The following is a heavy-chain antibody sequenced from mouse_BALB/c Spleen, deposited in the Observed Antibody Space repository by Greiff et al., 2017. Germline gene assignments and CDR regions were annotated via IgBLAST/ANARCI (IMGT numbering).Heavy chain of an antibody. CDR3: AKSTMITTDYFDY. D-gene: IGHD2-4*01. V-gene: IGHV1S81*02. CDR2: INPSNGRT. J-gene: IGHJ2*01. CDR1: GYTFTSYW. Sequence: QVQLQQPGAELVKPGASVKLSCKASGYTFTSYWMHWVQQRPGQGLEWIGEINPSNGRTNYNEKFKSKATLTVDKSSSTDYMQLSSLTSEDSAVYYCAKSTMITTDYFDYWGQGTTLTVSS.